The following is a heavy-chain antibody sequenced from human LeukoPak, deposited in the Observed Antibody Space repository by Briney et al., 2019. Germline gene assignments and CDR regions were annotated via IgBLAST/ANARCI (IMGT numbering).Heavy chain of an antibody. J-gene: IGHJ3*02. CDR2: ISGSGGST. V-gene: IGHV3-23*01. CDR1: GFTFSNYA. CDR3: AKGGGSYSGFDI. Sequence: GGSLRLSCAASGFTFSNYAVSWVRQAPGKGLEWVSAISGSGGSTHYADSVKGRLTISRDNSKNTLYLEMNSLRAEDTAVYYCAKGGGSYSGFDIWGHGTMVTVS. D-gene: IGHD1-26*01.